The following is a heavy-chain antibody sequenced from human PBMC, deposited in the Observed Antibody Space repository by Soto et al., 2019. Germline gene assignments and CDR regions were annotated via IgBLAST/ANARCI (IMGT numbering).Heavy chain of an antibody. Sequence: QVQLQESGPGLVKPSGTLSLTCAVSGGAISSSKWWSWVRQPPGQGLEWIGETYQSGSTNYNPSLESRVRMAVNKARNQSSLKFTSVSAADTAVYYCASASAAIAAAAIFDYWGQGTLVTVSS. CDR3: ASASAAIAAAAIFDY. J-gene: IGHJ4*02. V-gene: IGHV4-4*02. D-gene: IGHD6-13*01. CDR1: GGAISSSKW. CDR2: TYQSGST.